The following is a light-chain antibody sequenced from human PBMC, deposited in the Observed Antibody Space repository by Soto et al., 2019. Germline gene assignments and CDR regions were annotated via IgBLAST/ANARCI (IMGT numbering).Light chain of an antibody. CDR2: AAS. CDR3: QQLNSYPWT. V-gene: IGKV1-9*01. J-gene: IGKJ1*01. Sequence: DIQLTQSPSFLSASVGDRVTITCRASQGISSYLAWYQQKPGKAPKLPIYAASTLQSGVPSRFSGSGSGTEFTLTISSLRPEDFATYYCQQLNSYPWTFGQGTKVEIK. CDR1: QGISSY.